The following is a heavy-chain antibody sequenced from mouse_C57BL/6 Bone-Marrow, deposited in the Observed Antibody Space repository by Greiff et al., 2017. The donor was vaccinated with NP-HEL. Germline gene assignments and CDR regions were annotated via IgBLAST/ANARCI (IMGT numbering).Heavy chain of an antibody. J-gene: IGHJ1*03. D-gene: IGHD1-2*01. CDR1: GYAFSSSW. V-gene: IGHV1-82*01. CDR2: IYPGDGDT. CDR3: ARRLAYWYFDV. Sequence: VQLQQSGPELVKPGASVKISCKASGYAFSSSWMNWVKQRPGKGLEWIGRIYPGDGDTNYNGKVKGKATLTADKSSSTAYMQLSSLTSEDSAVYFCARRLAYWYFDVWGTGTTVTVSS.